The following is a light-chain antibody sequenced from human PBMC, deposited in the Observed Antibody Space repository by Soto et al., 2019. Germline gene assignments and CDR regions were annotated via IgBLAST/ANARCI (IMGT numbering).Light chain of an antibody. Sequence: QSVLTQPASVSGSPGQSITISCTGTSSDVGSYNLVSWHQQHQGKAPKLMIYEGSKRPSGVSNRFSGSKSGNTASLTISGLQAEDEADYYCCSYAGSSTFVFGTGTKVTVL. J-gene: IGLJ1*01. CDR1: SSDVGSYNL. CDR3: CSYAGSSTFV. V-gene: IGLV2-23*01. CDR2: EGS.